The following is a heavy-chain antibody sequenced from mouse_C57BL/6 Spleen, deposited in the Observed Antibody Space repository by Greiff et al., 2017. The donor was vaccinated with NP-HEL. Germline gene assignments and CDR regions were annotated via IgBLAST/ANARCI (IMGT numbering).Heavy chain of an antibody. CDR2: IYPGDGDT. J-gene: IGHJ2*01. V-gene: IGHV1-80*01. CDR1: GYAFSSYW. CDR3: ARKGPEYYFDY. D-gene: IGHD3-3*01. Sequence: QVQLQQSGAELVKPGASVKISCKASGYAFSSYWMNWVKQRPGKGLEWIGQIYPGDGDTNYNGKFKGKATLTADKSSSTAYMQLSSLTSEDSAVYFCARKGPEYYFDYWGQGTTLTVSS.